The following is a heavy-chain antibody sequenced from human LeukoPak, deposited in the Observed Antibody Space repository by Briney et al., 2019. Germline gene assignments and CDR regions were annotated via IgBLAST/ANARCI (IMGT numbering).Heavy chain of an antibody. CDR2: ISSSGSTI. CDR3: ARGSLLWFGEFHPVDY. D-gene: IGHD3-10*01. Sequence: GGSLRLSCAASGFTFSDYYMSWIRQAPGKGLEWVSYISSSGSTIYYADSVKGRFTISRDNAKNSLYLQMNSLRAEDTAVYYCARGSLLWFGEFHPVDYWGQGTLVTVSS. J-gene: IGHJ4*02. V-gene: IGHV3-11*04. CDR1: GFTFSDYY.